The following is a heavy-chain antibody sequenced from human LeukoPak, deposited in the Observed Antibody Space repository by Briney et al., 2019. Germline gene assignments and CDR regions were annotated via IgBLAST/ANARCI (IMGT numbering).Heavy chain of an antibody. CDR2: ISAYNGNT. Sequence: ASVKVSCKASGYTFTSYGISWVRQAPGQGLEWMGWISAYNGNTNYAQKLQGRVTVTTDTSTSTAYMELSSLTSEDTAVYYCARMYYYGSSGPNWFDPWGQGTLVTVSS. V-gene: IGHV1-18*01. CDR1: GYTFTSYG. D-gene: IGHD3-22*01. CDR3: ARMYYYGSSGPNWFDP. J-gene: IGHJ5*02.